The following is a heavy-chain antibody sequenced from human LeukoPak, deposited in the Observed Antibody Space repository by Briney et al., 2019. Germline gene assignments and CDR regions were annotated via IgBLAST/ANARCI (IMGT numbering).Heavy chain of an antibody. J-gene: IGHJ4*02. CDR2: ISGSGGST. CDR1: GFTFSSYA. Sequence: GGSLRLSCAASGFTFSSYAMSWVRRAPGKGLEWVSAISGSGGSTYYADSVKGRFTISRDNSKNTLYLQMNSLRAEDTAVYYCAKDLGQYRRTNYFDYWGQGTLVTVSS. CDR3: AKDLGQYRRTNYFDY. V-gene: IGHV3-23*01. D-gene: IGHD2-2*01.